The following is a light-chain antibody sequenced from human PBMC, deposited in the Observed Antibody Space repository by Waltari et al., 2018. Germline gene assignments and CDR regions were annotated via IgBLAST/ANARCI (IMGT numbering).Light chain of an antibody. CDR2: EVR. CDR3: SSYTNTFVV. CDR1: SSDIGAYNY. V-gene: IGLV2-14*01. Sequence: QSALTQPASGSGSPGQSITISCTGSSSDIGAYNYVAWYQHFPDEAPKLLIYEVRNRPSGVSSRFSGSKSGNTASLTISGIQAEDEAHYYCSSYTNTFVVFGGGTKLTVL. J-gene: IGLJ2*01.